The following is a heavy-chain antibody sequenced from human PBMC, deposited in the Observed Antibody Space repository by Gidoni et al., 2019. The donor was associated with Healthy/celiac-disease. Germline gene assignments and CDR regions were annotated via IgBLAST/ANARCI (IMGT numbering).Heavy chain of an antibody. CDR3: TTDRFEAHDAFDI. V-gene: IGHV3-15*01. Sequence: EVQLVESGGGLVKPGGSLRLSCAASGFTFSNAWMSWVRQAPGKGLEWVGRIKSKTDGGTTDYAAPVKGRFTISRDDSKNTLYLQMNSLKTEDTAVYYCTTDRFEAHDAFDIWGQGTMVTVSS. CDR1: GFTFSNAW. J-gene: IGHJ3*02. D-gene: IGHD3-3*01. CDR2: IKSKTDGGTT.